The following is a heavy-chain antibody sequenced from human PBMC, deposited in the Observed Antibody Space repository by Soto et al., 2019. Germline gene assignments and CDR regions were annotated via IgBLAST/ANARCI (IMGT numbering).Heavy chain of an antibody. CDR2: IWNDGSKQ. CDR3: ARDDDYEANAIDL. V-gene: IGHV3-33*01. CDR1: VFTFSRYG. Sequence: QVQLVESGGGGVQPGRSLRLSCVASVFTFSRYGMHWVRQAPGKGLEWVAVIWNDGSKQVYYDSVKGRFTIPRDNSKNTLYLEMHSLREEDTSVYYCARDDDYEANAIDLWGQGTLVTVSS. D-gene: IGHD4-17*01. J-gene: IGHJ5*02.